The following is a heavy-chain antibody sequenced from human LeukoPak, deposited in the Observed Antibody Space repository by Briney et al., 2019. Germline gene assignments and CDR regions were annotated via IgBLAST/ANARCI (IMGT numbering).Heavy chain of an antibody. CDR3: TTLPPYKALFGY. Sequence: KSGGSLRLSCAASGFIFSNLWMTWVRQTPGKGLEWVGRIKSNFNGGTIDYAAPVKGRFTISRDDSKNMAYLQMDSLKIEDTAVYYCTTLPPYKALFGYWGQGTLVTVSS. D-gene: IGHD3-3*01. CDR2: IKSNFNGGTI. J-gene: IGHJ4*02. V-gene: IGHV3-15*01. CDR1: GFIFSNLW.